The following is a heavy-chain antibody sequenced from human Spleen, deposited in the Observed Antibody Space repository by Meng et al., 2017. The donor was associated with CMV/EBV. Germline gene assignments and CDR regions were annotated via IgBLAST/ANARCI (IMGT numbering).Heavy chain of an antibody. CDR1: GFTFSSYS. V-gene: IGHV3-48*04. J-gene: IGHJ4*02. CDR2: ISSSSSTI. Sequence: GESLKISCAASGFTFSSYSMNWVRQAPGKGLEWVSYISSSSSTIYYADSVKGRFTISRDNAKNSLYLQMNSLRAEDTAVYYCARDSQHYYYYDSSGYPLFDYWGQGTLVTVS. D-gene: IGHD3-22*01. CDR3: ARDSQHYYYYDSSGYPLFDY.